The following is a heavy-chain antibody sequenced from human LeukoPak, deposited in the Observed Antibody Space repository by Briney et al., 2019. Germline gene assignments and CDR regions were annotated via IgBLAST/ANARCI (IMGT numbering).Heavy chain of an antibody. CDR1: GFSISSGYY. J-gene: IGHJ4*02. V-gene: IGHV4-61*01. Sequence: SETLSLTCTVSGFSISSGYYWAWIRQPPGKGLEWIGYIYYNGDTNYNPSLKSRVTISVDTSKNQFSLKVKFVTAADTAVYYCARGQHYYDTGKWGPGTLVTVSS. CDR3: ARGQHYYDTGK. D-gene: IGHD3-22*01. CDR2: IYYNGDT.